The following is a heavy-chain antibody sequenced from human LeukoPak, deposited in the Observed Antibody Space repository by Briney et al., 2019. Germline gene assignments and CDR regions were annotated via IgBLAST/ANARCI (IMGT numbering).Heavy chain of an antibody. CDR1: GFTFSDSR. D-gene: IGHD2-21*01. CDR2: INRDGTEK. CDR3: VRGDWYFES. V-gene: IGHV3-7*04. Sequence: GGSLRLSCATSGFTFSDSRMTWVRQAPGKGLQWVANINRDGTEKHFLDSVEGRFTISRDNAKKSLYIQMSSLRPQDTAVYFCVRGDWYFESWGQGTLVTVSS. J-gene: IGHJ4*02.